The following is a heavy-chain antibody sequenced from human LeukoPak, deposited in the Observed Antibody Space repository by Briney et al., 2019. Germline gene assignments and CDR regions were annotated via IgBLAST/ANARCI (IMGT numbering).Heavy chain of an antibody. D-gene: IGHD3-10*01. J-gene: IGHJ3*02. CDR2: ISYDGSNK. CDR1: GFTFSRYA. CDR3: ARERGQLLWFGEVSTPLDAFDI. Sequence: PGRSLRLSCAASGFTFSRYAMHWVRQAPGKGLEGGAVISYDGSNKYYADSVKGRFTISRDNSKNTLYLQMNSLRAEDTAVYYCARERGQLLWFGEVSTPLDAFDIWGQGTMVTVSS. V-gene: IGHV3-30*04.